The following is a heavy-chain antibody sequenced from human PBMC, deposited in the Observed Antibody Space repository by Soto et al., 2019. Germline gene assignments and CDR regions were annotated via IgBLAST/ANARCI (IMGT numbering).Heavy chain of an antibody. CDR3: AKGYSSSWYDLAY. J-gene: IGHJ4*02. Sequence: GGSLRLSCAASGFTFSSYAMHWVRQAPGKGLEWVAVISYDGSNKYYADSVKGRFTISRDNSKNTLYLQMNSLRAEDTAVYYCAKGYSSSWYDLAYWGQGTLVTVSS. V-gene: IGHV3-30-3*01. CDR1: GFTFSSYA. D-gene: IGHD6-13*01. CDR2: ISYDGSNK.